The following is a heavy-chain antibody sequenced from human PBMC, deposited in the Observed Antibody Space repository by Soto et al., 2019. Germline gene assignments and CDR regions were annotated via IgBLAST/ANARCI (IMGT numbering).Heavy chain of an antibody. CDR2: IMPIFGTA. CDR1: GGTFSSYA. J-gene: IGHJ6*02. Sequence: QVQLVQSGAEVKKPGSSVKVSCKVSGGTFSSYAISWVRHAPGQGLEWMGGIMPIFGTANYAQKFQGRVTITADEATPKAYMGMGSMRSENTDVYYCAQRDINGSSSSSLFCNYGMGVWGPGTTGTVS. V-gene: IGHV1-69*01. CDR3: AQRDINGSSSSSLFCNYGMGV. D-gene: IGHD2-2*01.